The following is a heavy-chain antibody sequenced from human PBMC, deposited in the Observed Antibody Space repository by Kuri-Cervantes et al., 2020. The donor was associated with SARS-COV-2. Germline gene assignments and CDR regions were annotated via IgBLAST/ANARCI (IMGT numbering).Heavy chain of an antibody. CDR3: ASQYSSSWNY. CDR2: IKQDGSEK. Sequence: GESLKISCEVSGFLFSASAIHWVRQGSGKGLEWVANIKQDGSEKYYVDSVKGRFTISRDNAKNSLYLQMNSLRAEDTAVYYCASQYSSSWNYWGQGTLVTVSS. V-gene: IGHV3-7*01. CDR1: GFLFSASA. D-gene: IGHD6-13*01. J-gene: IGHJ4*02.